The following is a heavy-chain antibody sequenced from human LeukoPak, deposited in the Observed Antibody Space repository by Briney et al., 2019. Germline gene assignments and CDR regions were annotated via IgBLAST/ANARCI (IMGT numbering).Heavy chain of an antibody. CDR2: IYHSGST. CDR3: ARGIAVAGTVWFDP. D-gene: IGHD6-19*01. J-gene: IGHJ5*02. V-gene: IGHV4-38-2*01. CDR1: GYSISSGYY. Sequence: PSETLSLTCAVSGYSISSGYYWGWIRQPPGKGLEWIGSIYHSGSTYYNPSLKSRVTISVDTSKNQFSLKLSSVTAADTAVYYCARGIAVAGTVWFDPWGQGTLVTVSS.